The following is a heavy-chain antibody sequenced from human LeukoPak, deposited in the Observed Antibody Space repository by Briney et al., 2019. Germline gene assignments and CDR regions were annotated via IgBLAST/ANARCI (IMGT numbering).Heavy chain of an antibody. CDR3: TREKQVGASSDY. CDR2: ISSSGSTI. Sequence: PGGSLRLSCAASGFTFSSYSMNWGRQAPGKGLEWVSYISSSGSTIYYADSVKGRFTISRDNAKNSLYLQMNSLRAEDTAVYYCTREKQVGASSDYWGQGTLVTVSS. CDR1: GFTFSSYS. J-gene: IGHJ4*02. D-gene: IGHD1-26*01. V-gene: IGHV3-48*04.